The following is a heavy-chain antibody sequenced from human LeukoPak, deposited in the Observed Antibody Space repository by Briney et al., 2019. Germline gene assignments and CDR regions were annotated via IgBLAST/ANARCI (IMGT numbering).Heavy chain of an antibody. D-gene: IGHD5-12*01. Sequence: PSETLSLTCTVSGGSISSSSHYWGWIRQPPGKGLEWIGNIYYSGSTHYNSSLKSRVTISVDTSKNQFSLELSSVTAADTAVYYCASTDIAVDYWGQGILVTVSS. CDR1: GGSISSSSHY. CDR3: ASTDIAVDY. J-gene: IGHJ4*02. V-gene: IGHV4-39*07. CDR2: IYYSGST.